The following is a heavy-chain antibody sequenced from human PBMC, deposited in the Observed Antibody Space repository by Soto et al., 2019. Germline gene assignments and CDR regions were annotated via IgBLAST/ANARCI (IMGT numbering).Heavy chain of an antibody. CDR1: GGPFNNYC. Sequence: QVRLQRGGAGLVRPSETLSLTSAVYGGPFNNYCWGWIRQPPGKGRGWIGEVCPGGRTNYSPTLKREVRIAVEGSKNQFSLRLTSVTVADTAVYYCARGDYGQYDAYNWFDPWGQGNLVIVAS. D-gene: IGHD3-10*01. CDR3: ARGDYGQYDAYNWFDP. V-gene: IGHV4-34*02. CDR2: VCPGGRT. J-gene: IGHJ5*02.